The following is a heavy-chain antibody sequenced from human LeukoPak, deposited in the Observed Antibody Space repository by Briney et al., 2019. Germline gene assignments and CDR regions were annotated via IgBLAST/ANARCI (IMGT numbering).Heavy chain of an antibody. CDR3: LREDQEQLVPVYFDL. J-gene: IGHJ2*01. V-gene: IGHV3-74*01. CDR1: GFTFRSYW. CDR2: INSDERST. Sequence: GGSLRLSCAASGFTFRSYWMHWVRQGPGKGLVWVARINSDERSTRYADSVKGRFTISRDNAKNTLYLQMNSLRAEDTAVYYCLREDQEQLVPVYFDLWGRGTLVTVSS. D-gene: IGHD6-13*01.